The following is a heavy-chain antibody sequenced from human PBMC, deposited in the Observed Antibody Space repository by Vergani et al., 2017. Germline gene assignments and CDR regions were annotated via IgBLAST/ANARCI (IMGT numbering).Heavy chain of an antibody. CDR3: ASYITMVRGVITHPDAFDI. CDR2: IYPGDADT. J-gene: IGHJ3*02. CDR1: GYSFTSYW. V-gene: IGHV5-51*03. D-gene: IGHD3-10*01. Sequence: EVQLVQSGAEVKKPGESLKISCKGSGYSFTSYWIGWVRQMPGKGLDWMGIIYPGDADTRYSPSFQGQVTISADKSISTAYLQWSSLKASDTAMYYCASYITMVRGVITHPDAFDIWGQGTMVTVSS.